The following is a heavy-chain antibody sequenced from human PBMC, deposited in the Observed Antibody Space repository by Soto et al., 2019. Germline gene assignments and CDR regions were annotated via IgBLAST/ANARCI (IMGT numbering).Heavy chain of an antibody. CDR2: ISYDGSNK. D-gene: IGHD3-3*01. CDR3: ARAVPSGLRFLEWLSSYYFDY. Sequence: GGSLRLSCAASGFTFSSYAMHWVRQAPGKGLEWVAVISYDGSNKYYADYVKGRFTISRDNSKNTLYLQMNSLRAEDTAVYYCARAVPSGLRFLEWLSSYYFDYWGQGTLVTVSS. J-gene: IGHJ4*02. CDR1: GFTFSSYA. V-gene: IGHV3-30-3*01.